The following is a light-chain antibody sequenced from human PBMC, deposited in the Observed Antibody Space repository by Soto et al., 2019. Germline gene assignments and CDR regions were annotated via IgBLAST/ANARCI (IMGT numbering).Light chain of an antibody. J-gene: IGLJ1*01. CDR1: SSDLGGYNF. V-gene: IGLV2-14*01. CDR3: CSYTSSSPYV. Sequence: QSALTQPASVSGSPGQSITISCTGTSSDLGGYNFVSWYQYHPGKAPKLMIYQVSNRPSGVSNRFSGSKSGNTASLTISGLQAEDEADYYCCSYTSSSPYVFGTGTKVTVL. CDR2: QVS.